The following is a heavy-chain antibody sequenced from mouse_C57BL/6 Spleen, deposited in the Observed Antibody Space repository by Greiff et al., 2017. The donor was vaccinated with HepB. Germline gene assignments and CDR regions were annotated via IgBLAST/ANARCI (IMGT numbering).Heavy chain of an antibody. CDR3: ALDPSLAY. CDR2: IDPEDGET. J-gene: IGHJ3*01. Sequence: EVRRGRAGAELVKPVCGVRVSCTASGFNIKDYYMHWVKQRTEQGLEWIGRIDPEDGETKYAPKFQGKATITADTSSNTAYLQLSSLTSEDTAVYYCALDPSLAYWGQGTLVTVSA. V-gene: IGHV14-2*01. CDR1: GFNIKDYY.